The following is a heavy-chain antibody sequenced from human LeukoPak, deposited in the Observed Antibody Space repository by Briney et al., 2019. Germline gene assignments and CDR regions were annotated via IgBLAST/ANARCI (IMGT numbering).Heavy chain of an antibody. D-gene: IGHD2-21*02. CDR1: GCSISSYY. CDR3: ARDRQGDDANPSFDP. Sequence: SETLSLTCTVSGCSISSYYWSWIRQPPGKGLEWIGYIYYSGSTNYNPSLKSRVTISVDTSKNQFSLKLSSVTAADTAVYYCARDRQGDDANPSFDPWGQGTLVTVSS. J-gene: IGHJ5*02. V-gene: IGHV4-59*01. CDR2: IYYSGST.